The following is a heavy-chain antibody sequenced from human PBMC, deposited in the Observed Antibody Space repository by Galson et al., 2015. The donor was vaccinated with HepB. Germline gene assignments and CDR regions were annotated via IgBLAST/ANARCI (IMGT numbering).Heavy chain of an antibody. J-gene: IGHJ4*02. CDR1: GFTFSSYA. V-gene: IGHV3-23*01. D-gene: IGHD6-19*01. Sequence: SLRLSCAASGFTFSSYAMSWVRQAPGKGLEWVSAISGSGGSTYYADSVKGRFTISRDNSKNTLYLQMNSLRAEDTALYHCAREPAVAGTRSFDYWGQGTLVTVSS. CDR3: AREPAVAGTRSFDY. CDR2: ISGSGGST.